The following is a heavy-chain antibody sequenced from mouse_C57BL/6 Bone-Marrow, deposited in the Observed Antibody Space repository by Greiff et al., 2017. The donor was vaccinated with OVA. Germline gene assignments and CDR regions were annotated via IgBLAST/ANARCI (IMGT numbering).Heavy chain of an antibody. CDR2: IDPENGDT. J-gene: IGHJ4*01. V-gene: IGHV14-4*01. CDR1: GFNIKDDY. Sequence: VQLQQSGAELVRPGASVKLSCTASGFNIKDDYMHWVKQRPEQGLEWIGWIDPENGDTEYASKFQGKATITADTSSNTAYLQLSSLTSEDTAVYYCTTVGTAQATDGYYAMDYWGQGTSVTVSS. CDR3: TTVGTAQATDGYYAMDY. D-gene: IGHD3-2*02.